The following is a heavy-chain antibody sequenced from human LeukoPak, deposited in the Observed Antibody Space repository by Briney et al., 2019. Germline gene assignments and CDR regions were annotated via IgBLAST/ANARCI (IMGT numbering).Heavy chain of an antibody. V-gene: IGHV4-59*02. D-gene: IGHD7-27*01. J-gene: IGHJ4*02. Sequence: PSETLSLTCTVSGGSVTDYYWSWIRQSPGKGLEWIGYIYYTGTSYNPSLKSRVTISADTSKNQFSLKLISVAAADTAVYYCASRKLGNDYWGQGTLVTVSS. CDR3: ASRKLGNDY. CDR1: GGSVTDYY. CDR2: IYYTGT.